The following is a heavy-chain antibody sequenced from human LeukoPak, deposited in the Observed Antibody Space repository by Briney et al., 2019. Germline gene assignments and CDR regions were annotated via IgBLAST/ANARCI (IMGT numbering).Heavy chain of an antibody. Sequence: GGSLRLSCAASGFTFSSYWMSWVRQAPGKGLEWVANIKQDGSEKYYVDSVKGRFTISRDNAKNSLYLQMNSLRAEDTAVYYCAGDLGSSGYYYYYYMDVWGKGTTVTVSS. CDR2: IKQDGSEK. V-gene: IGHV3-7*01. CDR3: AGDLGSSGYYYYYYMDV. D-gene: IGHD3-22*01. CDR1: GFTFSSYW. J-gene: IGHJ6*03.